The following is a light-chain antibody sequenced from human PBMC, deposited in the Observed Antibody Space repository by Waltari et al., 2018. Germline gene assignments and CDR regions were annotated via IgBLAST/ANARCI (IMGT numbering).Light chain of an antibody. Sequence: QSVLTQPPSASGTPGQTVTISCSGSRSTIAVNPVNWYQPLPGTAPKLLIYTNDQRPSGVPDRFSGSKSGTSASLAIRGLQSGDEGLYYCAAWDDSLDGYVFAPGTHVSVL. CDR3: AAWDDSLDGYV. CDR2: TND. J-gene: IGLJ1*01. V-gene: IGLV1-44*01. CDR1: RSTIAVNP.